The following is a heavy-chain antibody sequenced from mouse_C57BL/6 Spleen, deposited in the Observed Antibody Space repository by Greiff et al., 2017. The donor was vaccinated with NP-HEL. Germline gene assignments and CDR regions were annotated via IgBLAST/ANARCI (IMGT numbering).Heavy chain of an antibody. V-gene: IGHV5-6*02. D-gene: IGHD1-1*01. CDR1: GFTFSSYG. CDR2: ISSGGSYT. CDR3: ARHYYYGSSPLYAMDY. J-gene: IGHJ4*01. Sequence: DVMLVESGGDLVKPGGSLKLSCAASGFTFSSYGMSWVRQTPDKRLEWVATISSGGSYTYYPDSVKGRFTISRDNAKNTLYLQMSSLKSEDTAMYYCARHYYYGSSPLYAMDYWGQGTSVTVSS.